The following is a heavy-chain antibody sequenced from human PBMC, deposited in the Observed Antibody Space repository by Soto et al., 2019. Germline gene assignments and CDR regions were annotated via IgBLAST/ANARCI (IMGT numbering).Heavy chain of an antibody. CDR3: ARKVGASAY. CDR2: FNAGNGDT. J-gene: IGHJ4*02. V-gene: IGHV1-3*01. Sequence: QVQLVQSGAEVKKPGASVKVSCKASGYTFSSFAIHWVRQAPGQRLEWMGWFNAGNGDTKYSQKFQGRVTIARDTAASTAYLELGSLTFEDTAVYYCARKVGASAYWGQGTLVTVSS. CDR1: GYTFSSFA. D-gene: IGHD1-26*01.